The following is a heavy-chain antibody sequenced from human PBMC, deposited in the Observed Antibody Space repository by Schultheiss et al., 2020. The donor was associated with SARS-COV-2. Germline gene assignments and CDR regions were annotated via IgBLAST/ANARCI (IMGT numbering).Heavy chain of an antibody. J-gene: IGHJ6*02. CDR1: GGSISSYY. CDR2: IYYTGST. V-gene: IGHV4-59*01. Sequence: SETLSLTCTVSGGSISSYYWSWIRQPPGKGLEWIGYIYYTGSTNYNPSLKSRVTISVDTSKNQFSLKLSSVTAADTAVYYCAREDYYYYYGMDVWGQGTTVTVSS. CDR3: AREDYYYYYGMDV.